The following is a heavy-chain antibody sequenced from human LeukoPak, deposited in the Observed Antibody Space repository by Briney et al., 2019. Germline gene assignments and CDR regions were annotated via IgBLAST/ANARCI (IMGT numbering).Heavy chain of an antibody. CDR3: ARVPGGDYGGSLRWFDP. D-gene: IGHD4-23*01. CDR1: GGSFSGYY. Sequence: SETLSLTCVVYGGSFSGYYWSWIRQPPGKGLEWIGYIYHSGSTYYNPSLKSRVTISVDRSKNQFSLKLSSVTAADTAVYYCARVPGGDYGGSLRWFDPWGQGTLVTVSS. J-gene: IGHJ5*02. CDR2: IYHSGST. V-gene: IGHV4-34*01.